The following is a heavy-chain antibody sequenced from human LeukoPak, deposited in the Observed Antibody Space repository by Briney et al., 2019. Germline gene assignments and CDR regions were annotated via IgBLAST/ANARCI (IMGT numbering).Heavy chain of an antibody. J-gene: IGHJ5*02. CDR2: IYYSGST. Sequence: SETLSLTCTVSGGSISSSSYYWGWIRQPPGKGLEGIGSIYYSGSTYYNPCLKSRVTISVDTSKNQFSLKLSSVTAADTAVYYCASRPYYGSGSSFDPWGQGTLVTVSS. CDR1: GGSISSSSYY. CDR3: ASRPYYGSGSSFDP. V-gene: IGHV4-39*01. D-gene: IGHD3-10*01.